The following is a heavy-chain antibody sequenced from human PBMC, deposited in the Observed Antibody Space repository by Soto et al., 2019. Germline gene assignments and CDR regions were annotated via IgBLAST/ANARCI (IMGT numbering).Heavy chain of an antibody. CDR3: AHRPYSSSWETAYNWFDP. CDR1: GFSLSTSGVG. D-gene: IGHD6-13*01. J-gene: IGHJ5*02. Sequence: SGPTLVNPTQTLTLTCTFSGFSLSTSGVGVGWIRQPPGKALEWLALIYWNDDKRYSPCLKSRLTITKDTSKNQVVLTMTNMDPVDTATYYCAHRPYSSSWETAYNWFDPWGQGTLVTVSS. CDR2: IYWNDDK. V-gene: IGHV2-5*01.